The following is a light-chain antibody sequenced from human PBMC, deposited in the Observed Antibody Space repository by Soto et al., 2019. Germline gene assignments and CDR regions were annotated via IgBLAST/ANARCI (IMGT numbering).Light chain of an antibody. CDR3: QQYDSYPYT. V-gene: IGKV1-5*03. Sequence: DIQMTQSPSTLSASVGDRVTITCRASQSISNWLAWYQQKPGKAPKLLIYKASSLESGVPSRFSGSGSGTEFTLTISSLQPDDFSTYYCQQYDSYPYTFGQGTKLEIK. CDR1: QSISNW. J-gene: IGKJ2*01. CDR2: KAS.